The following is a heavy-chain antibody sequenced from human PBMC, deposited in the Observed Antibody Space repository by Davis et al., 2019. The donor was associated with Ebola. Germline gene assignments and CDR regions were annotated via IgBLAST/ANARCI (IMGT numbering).Heavy chain of an antibody. Sequence: GESLKISCAASGFTFSDYAMNWVRQAPGKGLEWVSIISYSGSRTYYADSVKGRFTMSRDNSKSTLYLQMNSLRVEDTGVYYCAKDQRFGSGYFSDWGQGTLVTVS. V-gene: IGHV3-23*01. CDR3: AKDQRFGSGYFSD. CDR1: GFTFSDYA. CDR2: ISYSGSRT. D-gene: IGHD3-10*01. J-gene: IGHJ4*02.